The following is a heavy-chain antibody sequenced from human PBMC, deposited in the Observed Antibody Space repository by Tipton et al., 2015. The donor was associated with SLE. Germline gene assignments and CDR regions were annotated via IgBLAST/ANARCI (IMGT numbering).Heavy chain of an antibody. Sequence: SLRLSCAASGFTFTKFAMSWVRQAPGKGLEWVSVVYSAGTTYSADSVKGRFTTSRDNSKDTLHLQMNSLRTEDTAVYFCAKFSGAYWYFDLWGRGTLVTVSS. J-gene: IGHJ2*01. V-gene: IGHV3-23*03. CDR3: AKFSGAYWYFDL. D-gene: IGHD1-26*01. CDR1: GFTFTKFA. CDR2: VYSAGTT.